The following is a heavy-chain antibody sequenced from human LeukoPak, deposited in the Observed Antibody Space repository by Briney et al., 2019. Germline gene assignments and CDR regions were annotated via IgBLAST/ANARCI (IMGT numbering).Heavy chain of an antibody. CDR3: ARFGGSSSGFDY. CDR2: ISYSGST. D-gene: IGHD6-6*01. J-gene: IGHJ4*02. CDR1: RGSISSYY. V-gene: IGHV4-59*08. Sequence: SETLSLTCSVSRGSISSYYWSWLRQPPGKGLKWIGYISYSGSTNYNPSLKSRVTISVDTSKNQFSLKLSSVTAADTAVYYCARFGGSSSGFDYWGQGTLVTVSS.